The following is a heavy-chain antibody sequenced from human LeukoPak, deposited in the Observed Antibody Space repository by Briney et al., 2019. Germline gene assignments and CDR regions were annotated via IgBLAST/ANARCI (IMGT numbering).Heavy chain of an antibody. CDR1: GFSFSSYG. J-gene: IGHJ4*02. D-gene: IGHD2/OR15-2a*01. Sequence: GGSLRLSCVASGFSFSSYGFHWVRQAPGKGLEWVSAISYDGKNIHYPDSVKGRFTISRDNSKNTLYLQMNSLRAEDTAVYYCARDEYKADAYWGQGTLVTVSS. CDR2: ISYDGKNI. V-gene: IGHV3-33*01. CDR3: ARDEYKADAY.